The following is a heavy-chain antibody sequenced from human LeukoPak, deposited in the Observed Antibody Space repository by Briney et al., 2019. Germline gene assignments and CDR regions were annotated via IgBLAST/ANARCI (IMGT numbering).Heavy chain of an antibody. J-gene: IGHJ3*02. CDR2: IYYSGST. V-gene: IGHV4-31*03. CDR3: ASERELWGDYYDSSGYPLAVRPTWSHDAFDI. Sequence: KPSQTLSLTCTVSGGSISSGGYCWSWIRQHPGKGLEWIGYIYYSGSTYYNPSLKSRVTISVDTSKNQFSLKLSSVTAADTAVYYCASERELWGDYYDSSGYPLAVRPTWSHDAFDIWGQGTMVTVSS. CDR1: GGSISSGGYC. D-gene: IGHD3-22*01.